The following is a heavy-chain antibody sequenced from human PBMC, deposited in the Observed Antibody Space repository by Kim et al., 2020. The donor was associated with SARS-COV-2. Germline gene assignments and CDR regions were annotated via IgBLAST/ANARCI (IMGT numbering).Heavy chain of an antibody. J-gene: IGHJ5*02. CDR3: AREGSLNWFDP. CDR2: T. V-gene: IGHV4-59*01. Sequence: TNDTPSLKSRVTRSVDTSKNQFSLKLSSVTAADTAVYYCAREGSLNWFDPWGQGTLVTVSS.